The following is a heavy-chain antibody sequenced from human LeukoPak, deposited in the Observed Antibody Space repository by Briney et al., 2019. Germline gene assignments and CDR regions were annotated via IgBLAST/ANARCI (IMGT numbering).Heavy chain of an antibody. Sequence: PSETLSLTCTVSGGSISGYYWSWIRQPPGKRLEWIGYIYYSGHTNYNPSLKSRVTISVDTSKNQFSLQLNSVTAADTAVYYCARNLGVVPAAIPYWFDPWGQGTLVTVSS. D-gene: IGHD2-2*01. CDR2: IYYSGHT. V-gene: IGHV4-59*01. CDR1: GGSISGYY. J-gene: IGHJ5*02. CDR3: ARNLGVVPAAIPYWFDP.